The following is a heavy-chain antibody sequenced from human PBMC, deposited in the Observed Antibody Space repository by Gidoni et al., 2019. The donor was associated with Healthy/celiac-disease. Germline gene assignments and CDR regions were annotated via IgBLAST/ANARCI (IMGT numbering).Heavy chain of an antibody. CDR1: GLTFSIYA. CDR3: AKLGYSSGWYDY. Sequence: EVQLLESGGGLVQHGGSLRLSCAASGLTFSIYAMSWVRPAPGKGLEWFSALSGSGGSTYYADSVTGRFTISRDNSKNTLYLQMNSLSAEDTAVYYCAKLGYSSGWYDYWGQGTLVTVSS. V-gene: IGHV3-23*01. J-gene: IGHJ4*02. D-gene: IGHD6-19*01. CDR2: LSGSGGST.